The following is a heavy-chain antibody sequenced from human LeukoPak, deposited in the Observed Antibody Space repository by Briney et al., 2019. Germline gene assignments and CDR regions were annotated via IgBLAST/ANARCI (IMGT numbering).Heavy chain of an antibody. CDR3: ASDSSSSPAYYHYYMDA. CDR1: GFTFSSYA. V-gene: IGHV3-21*01. Sequence: GGSLRLSCAASGFTFSSYAMSWVRQAPGKGLEWVSSITTTSSYIYYADSVKGRFTISRDNAKSSLFLQMNSLRAEDTGVYYCASDSSSSPAYYHYYMDAWGKGTTVTVSS. J-gene: IGHJ6*03. D-gene: IGHD6-13*01. CDR2: ITTTSSYI.